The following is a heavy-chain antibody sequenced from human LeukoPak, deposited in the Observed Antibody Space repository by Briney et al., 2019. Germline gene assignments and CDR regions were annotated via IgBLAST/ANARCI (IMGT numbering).Heavy chain of an antibody. V-gene: IGHV3-23*01. J-gene: IGHJ6*02. Sequence: GGSLRLSCAASGFTFSSYAMNWVRQAPGKGLEWVSVISASGATTHYADPVKGRFTISRDNSKNTLDLQMNSLRAEDTAVYYCAKGFLRYDPYYYAMDVWGPGTTVTVSS. CDR2: ISASGATT. CDR1: GFTFSSYA. CDR3: AKGFLRYDPYYYAMDV. D-gene: IGHD3-3*01.